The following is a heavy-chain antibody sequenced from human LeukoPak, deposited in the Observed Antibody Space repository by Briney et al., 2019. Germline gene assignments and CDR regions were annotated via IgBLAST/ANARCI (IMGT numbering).Heavy chain of an antibody. CDR2: INHSGST. D-gene: IGHD3-22*01. J-gene: IGHJ4*02. CDR1: GGSFSGYY. CDR3: ASSGYYFDY. V-gene: IGHV4-34*01. Sequence: SETLSLTCAVYGGSFSGYYWSWIRQPPGKGLEWIGEINHSGSTNYNPSLKSRVTISVDTSKNQFSLKLGSVTAADTAVYYCASSGYYFDYWGQGTLVTVSS.